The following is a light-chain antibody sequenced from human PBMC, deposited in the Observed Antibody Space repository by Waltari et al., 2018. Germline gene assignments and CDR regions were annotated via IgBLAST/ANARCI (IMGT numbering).Light chain of an antibody. CDR3: QQSYTTPPT. J-gene: IGKJ1*01. V-gene: IGKV1-39*01. CDR2: AAS. CDR1: QSVSNN. Sequence: DIQMTPSPSSLSASVGDRVTITCRASQSVSNNLNWFQQKPGKAPKLLIYAASSLQSGVPSRFSGSGSGTDFTLTISSLQLEDFATYYCQQSYTTPPTFGQGTKVEIK.